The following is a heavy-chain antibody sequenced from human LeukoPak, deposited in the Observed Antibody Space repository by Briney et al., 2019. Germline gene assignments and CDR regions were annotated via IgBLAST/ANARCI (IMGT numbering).Heavy chain of an antibody. V-gene: IGHV5-51*01. CDR1: GYSFTNYW. D-gene: IGHD3-22*01. J-gene: IGHJ3*02. CDR3: ASNLYYYDTSGYVAFDI. CDR2: IYPGDSDT. Sequence: GESLKISCKGSGYSFTNYWIGWVRRMPGKGLEWMGIIYPGDSDTRYSPSFQGQVTISADKSINTAYLQWSSLKASDTAMYYCASNLYYYDTSGYVAFDIWGQGTWSPSLQ.